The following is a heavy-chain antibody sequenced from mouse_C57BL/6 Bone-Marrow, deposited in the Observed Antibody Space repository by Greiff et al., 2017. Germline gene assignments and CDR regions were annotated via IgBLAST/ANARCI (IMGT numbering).Heavy chain of an antibody. CDR2: IHPNSGST. CDR3: ARRGVYYDYLRGAMDY. V-gene: IGHV1-64*01. J-gene: IGHJ4*01. CDR1: GYTFTSYW. D-gene: IGHD2-4*01. Sequence: QVQLQQSGAELVKPGASVKLSCKASGYTFTSYWMHWVKQRPGQGLEWIGMIHPNSGSTNYNEKFKSKATLTVDKSSSTAYMQLNSLTSEDSAVYYCARRGVYYDYLRGAMDYWGQGTSVTVSS.